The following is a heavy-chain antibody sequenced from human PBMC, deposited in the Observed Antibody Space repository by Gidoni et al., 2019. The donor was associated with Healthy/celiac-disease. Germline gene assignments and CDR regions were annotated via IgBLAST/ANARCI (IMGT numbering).Heavy chain of an antibody. J-gene: IGHJ5*02. Sequence: QITLKESGPTLVKPTQTLTLTCTFSGFSLSTSGVGVGWIRQPPGKALEWLALIYWDDDKRYSPSLKSRLTITKDTSKNQVVLTMTNMDPVDTATYYCVRTGGAAGTSSGINWFDPWGQGTLVTVSS. CDR2: IYWDDDK. D-gene: IGHD6-13*01. V-gene: IGHV2-5*02. CDR1: GFSLSTSGVG. CDR3: VRTGGAAGTSSGINWFDP.